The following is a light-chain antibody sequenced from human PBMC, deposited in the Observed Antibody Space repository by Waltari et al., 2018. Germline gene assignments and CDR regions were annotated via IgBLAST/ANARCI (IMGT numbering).Light chain of an antibody. CDR1: QSVSSIY. J-gene: IGKJ4*01. CDR2: GAS. V-gene: IGKV3-20*01. Sequence: EIVLTQSPGTLSLSPGERATLSCRASQSVSSIYLAWYQQKPGQAPRLLIYGASTRATGIPDRFTGSGSGTDFTLTIRKLEPEDFAVYFCQQYDSSSKVTFGGGTKVEIK. CDR3: QQYDSSSKVT.